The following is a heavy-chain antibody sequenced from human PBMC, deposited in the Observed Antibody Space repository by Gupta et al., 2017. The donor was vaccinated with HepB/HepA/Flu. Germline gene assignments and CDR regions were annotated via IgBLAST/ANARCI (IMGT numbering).Heavy chain of an antibody. CDR1: GFTFSSYG. Sequence: QVQLVESGGGVVQPGRSLRLSCAASGFTFSSYGMHWVRQAPGKGLEWVAVIWYDGSNKYYADSVKGRFTISRDNSKNTLYLQMNSLRAEDTAVYYCARDLPFGPPGDYYGMDVWGQGTTVTVSS. J-gene: IGHJ6*02. D-gene: IGHD3-10*01. CDR3: ARDLPFGPPGDYYGMDV. CDR2: IWYDGSNK. V-gene: IGHV3-33*01.